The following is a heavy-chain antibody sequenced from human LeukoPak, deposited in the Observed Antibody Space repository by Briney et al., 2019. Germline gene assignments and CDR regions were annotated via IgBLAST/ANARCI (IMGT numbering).Heavy chain of an antibody. V-gene: IGHV3-23*01. CDR2: ISGGSGST. CDR1: GFTFSSYA. J-gene: IGHJ4*02. D-gene: IGHD3-22*01. Sequence: GGSLRLSCAASGFTFSSYAMSWVRQAPGKGLAWVSTISGGSGSTYCADSVKGRFTISRDNSKNTLYLQMNSLRDEDTAVYYCAKHRYESGGYHSTDWGQGTLVTVSS. CDR3: AKHRYESGGYHSTD.